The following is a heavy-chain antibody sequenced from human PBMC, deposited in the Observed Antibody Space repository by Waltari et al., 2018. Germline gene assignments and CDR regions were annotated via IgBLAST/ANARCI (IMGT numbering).Heavy chain of an antibody. V-gene: IGHV4-38-2*02. J-gene: IGHJ4*02. CDR3: ARDGRDAFDY. CDR2: IYHTGST. CDR1: GYSFNNDFY. Sequence: QVQLRESGPGLVRPSAPLSLPGTVSGYSFNNDFYWAWIRQSPGGGLEWIASIYHTGSTNYNSSLKSRVSISTDMSTKQFFLTLTHLTAADTAVYYCARDGRDAFDYWGRGILVTVSS.